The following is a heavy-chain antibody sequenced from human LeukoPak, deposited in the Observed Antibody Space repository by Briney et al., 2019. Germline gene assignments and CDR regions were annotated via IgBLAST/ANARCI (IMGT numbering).Heavy chain of an antibody. V-gene: IGHV3-23*01. CDR3: AKGRLTGTTFFDS. D-gene: IGHD1-7*01. J-gene: IGHJ4*02. Sequence: GGSLRLSCAASGFTFSSYAMSWVRQAPGKGLEWVSAISGSGGSTYYADSVKGRFTISRDNAKNSLYLQMNSLRVEDTAFYYCAKGRLTGTTFFDSWGQGTLVTVSS. CDR2: ISGSGGST. CDR1: GFTFSSYA.